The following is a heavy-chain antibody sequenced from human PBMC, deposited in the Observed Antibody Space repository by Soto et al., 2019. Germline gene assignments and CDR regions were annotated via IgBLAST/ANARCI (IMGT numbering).Heavy chain of an antibody. D-gene: IGHD4-17*01. J-gene: IGHJ4*02. CDR1: GFTFSNYA. Sequence: GGSLRLSCAASGFTFSNYAMNWVRQAPGKGLEWVSGISGSGGSTYYADSVKGRFTISRDNSKNTLYLQMNSLRAEDTAVYYCAKRLAATVTTFTFDYWGQGALVTVSS. CDR2: ISGSGGST. V-gene: IGHV3-23*01. CDR3: AKRLAATVTTFTFDY.